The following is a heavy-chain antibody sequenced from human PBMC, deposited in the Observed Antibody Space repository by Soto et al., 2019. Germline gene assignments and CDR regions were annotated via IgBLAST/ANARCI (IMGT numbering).Heavy chain of an antibody. D-gene: IGHD2-21*02. CDR1: GGSISSSSYY. V-gene: IGHV4-39*01. Sequence: SETLSLTCTVSGGSISSSSYYWGWIRQPPGKGLEWIGSIYYSGSTYYNPSLKSRVTISVDTSKNQFSLKLSSVTAADTAVYYCARHRAYCGGDCYSSDSYYYYYGMDVWGQGTTVTV. J-gene: IGHJ6*02. CDR3: ARHRAYCGGDCYSSDSYYYYYGMDV. CDR2: IYYSGST.